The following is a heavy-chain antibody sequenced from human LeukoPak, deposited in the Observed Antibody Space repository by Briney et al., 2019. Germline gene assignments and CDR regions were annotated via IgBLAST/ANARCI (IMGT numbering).Heavy chain of an antibody. CDR3: ARASKPDIVVVPAVYYYMDV. V-gene: IGHV1-18*01. Sequence: ASVKVSCKASGYTFTSYGINWVRQAPGQGLEWMGWISAHNGKTNYAQKLQGRVTMTTDTSTSTAYMELRSLRSDDTAVYYCARASKPDIVVVPAVYYYMDVWGKGTTVTVSS. D-gene: IGHD2-2*01. CDR1: GYTFTSYG. J-gene: IGHJ6*03. CDR2: ISAHNGKT.